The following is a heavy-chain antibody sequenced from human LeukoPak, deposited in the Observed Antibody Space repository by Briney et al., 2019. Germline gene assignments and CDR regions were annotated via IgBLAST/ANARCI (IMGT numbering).Heavy chain of an antibody. CDR1: GFTFSNYG. V-gene: IGHV3-7*01. Sequence: GGSLRLSCAASGFTFSNYGMSWVRQAPGKGLEWVANIDQDGSSEYYVGSVQGRFTISRDNAKNSLYLQMNSLRAEDTAVYYCARGDWAPFDYWGQGSLLTVSS. D-gene: IGHD2-21*02. J-gene: IGHJ4*02. CDR3: ARGDWAPFDY. CDR2: IDQDGSSE.